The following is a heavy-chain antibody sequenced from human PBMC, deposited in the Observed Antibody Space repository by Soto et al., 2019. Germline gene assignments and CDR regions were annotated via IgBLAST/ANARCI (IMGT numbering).Heavy chain of an antibody. CDR2: INWSGEST. CDR3: ARNRRGVGYYVDY. V-gene: IGHV3-20*04. CDR1: GFIFEDYG. J-gene: IGHJ4*02. Sequence: DVQLVESGGGVVRPGGSLRLSCVGSGFIFEDYGMNWVRQSPGKGLEWLYFINWSGESTVYGDSVRGRFTISRDNAKNSLYLQMNSLRAEDTALYFGARNRRGVGYYVDYWGQGSLVTVSS.